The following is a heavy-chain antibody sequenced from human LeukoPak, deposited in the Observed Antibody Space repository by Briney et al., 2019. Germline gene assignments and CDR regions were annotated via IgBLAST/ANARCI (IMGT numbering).Heavy chain of an antibody. J-gene: IGHJ3*02. V-gene: IGHV3-7*01. CDR3: ARDEYCGSGPCYYGAFDI. Sequence: GGSLRLSCAASGFTFSNYWISWVRQAPGKGLEWVANIKEDGSETQYVDSVKGRFTVSRDNAKNSLYLQMNNLRGEDTAVYYCARDEYCGSGPCYYGAFDIWGQGTKVTVSS. D-gene: IGHD2-15*01. CDR1: GFTFSNYW. CDR2: IKEDGSET.